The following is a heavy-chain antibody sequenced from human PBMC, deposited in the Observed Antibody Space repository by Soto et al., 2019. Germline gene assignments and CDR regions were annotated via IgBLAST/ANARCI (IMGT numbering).Heavy chain of an antibody. D-gene: IGHD6-13*01. V-gene: IGHV1-18*01. CDR3: ARDVSLIAAAAWV. CDR1: GYTFTNYG. Sequence: GASVKVSCKASGYTFTNYGVSWVRQAPGQGLEWMGWISLYNGNTNYAQKLQGRVTMTTDTSTSTAYMELRSLRSDNTAVYYCARDVSLIAAAAWVWGQGTLVTVSS. CDR2: ISLYNGNT. J-gene: IGHJ4*02.